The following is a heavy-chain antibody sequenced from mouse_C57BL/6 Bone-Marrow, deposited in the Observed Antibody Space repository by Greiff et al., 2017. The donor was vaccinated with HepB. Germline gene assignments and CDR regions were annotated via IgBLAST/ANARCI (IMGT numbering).Heavy chain of an antibody. Sequence: QVQLQQPGAELVMPGASVKLSCKASGYTFTSYWMHWVKQRPGQGLEWIGEIDPSDSYTNYNQKFKGKSTLTVDKSSSTAYMQLSSLTSGDSAVYYCAREGGVVAHFDYWGQGTTLTVSS. V-gene: IGHV1-69*01. D-gene: IGHD1-1*01. CDR2: IDPSDSYT. CDR3: AREGGVVAHFDY. CDR1: GYTFTSYW. J-gene: IGHJ2*01.